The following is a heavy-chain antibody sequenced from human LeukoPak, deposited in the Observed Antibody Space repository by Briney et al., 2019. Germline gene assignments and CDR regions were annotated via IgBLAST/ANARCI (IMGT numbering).Heavy chain of an antibody. J-gene: IGHJ4*02. V-gene: IGHV3-23*01. Sequence: TGGSLRLSCAASGFTFSSYAMSWVRQAPGNGLEWVSAISGSGGSTYYADSVKGRFTISRDNSKNTLYLQMNSLRAEDTAVYYCAKDHQLRYFDWFTESGFDYWGQGTLVTVSS. CDR1: GFTFSSYA. D-gene: IGHD3-9*01. CDR2: ISGSGGST. CDR3: AKDHQLRYFDWFTESGFDY.